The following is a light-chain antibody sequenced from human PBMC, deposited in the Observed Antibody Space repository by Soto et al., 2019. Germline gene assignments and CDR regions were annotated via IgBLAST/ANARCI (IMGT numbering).Light chain of an antibody. V-gene: IGKV3-15*01. Sequence: EMVMTQSPATLSVSPGERITLSCRASQSVSKFLAWFQHKPGQAPRLLIYSASTRAIDVPDRFSGSGSGTEFTLTVSSRQSEDFAVYYCQQYNDWPWTFGQGTKVEIK. CDR1: QSVSKF. CDR3: QQYNDWPWT. CDR2: SAS. J-gene: IGKJ1*01.